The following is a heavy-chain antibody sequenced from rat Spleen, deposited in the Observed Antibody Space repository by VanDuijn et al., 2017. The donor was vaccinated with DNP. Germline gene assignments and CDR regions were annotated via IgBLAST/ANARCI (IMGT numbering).Heavy chain of an antibody. V-gene: IGHV3-3*01. CDR2: INSAGST. Sequence: EVQLQQSGPGLVKPSQAPSLTCSVTGYSITSRPVWNWIRKFPGHKLEWMGYINSAGSTNYNPSLKGRISITSDTSKNQFFLQVNSVTTDDTATYYCTRGDILRSFDYWGQGVMVTVSS. CDR3: TRGDILRSFDY. D-gene: IGHD1-6*01. J-gene: IGHJ2*01. CDR1: GYSITSRPV.